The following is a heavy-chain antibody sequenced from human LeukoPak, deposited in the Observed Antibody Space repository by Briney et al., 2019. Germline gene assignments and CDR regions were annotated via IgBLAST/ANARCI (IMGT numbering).Heavy chain of an antibody. CDR2: INPNSGGT. Sequence: ASVKVSCKASGYTFTVYNMHWVRQAPGQGLEWMGWINPNSGGTNYAQKFQGRVTMTRDTSISTAYMELRRLRSDDTGVYYRGRVIEEDDYDSSGYQYWGQGTLVTVSS. CDR1: GYTFTVYN. J-gene: IGHJ4*02. V-gene: IGHV1-2*02. D-gene: IGHD3-22*01. CDR3: GRVIEEDDYDSSGYQY.